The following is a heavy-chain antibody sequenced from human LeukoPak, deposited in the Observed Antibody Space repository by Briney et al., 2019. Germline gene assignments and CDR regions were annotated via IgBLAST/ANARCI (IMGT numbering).Heavy chain of an antibody. CDR3: TRGRRGNYFDY. D-gene: IGHD3-16*01. J-gene: IGHJ4*02. CDR1: GFTFSSYW. CDR2: INSDGSST. Sequence: HPGGSLRLSCAASGFTFSSYWMHWVRRAPGKGLVWVSCINSDGSSTSYADSVKGRFTISRDNAKNTLYLQMNSLRAEDTAVYYCTRGRRGNYFDYWGQGTLVTVSS. V-gene: IGHV3-74*01.